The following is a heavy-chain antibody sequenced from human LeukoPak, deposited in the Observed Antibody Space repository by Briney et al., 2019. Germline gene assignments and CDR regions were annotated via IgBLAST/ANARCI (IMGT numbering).Heavy chain of an antibody. J-gene: IGHJ5*02. D-gene: IGHD3-9*01. V-gene: IGHV3-30*02. CDR2: IRYDERNK. CDR3: ARAAAETGSFRDNWFDP. CDR1: GFTFSNYG. Sequence: PGGSLRLSCAASGFTFSNYGMHWVRQAPGKGLEWVAFIRYDERNKYYADSVKGRFTISRDNSKNTLYLQMNSLRGEDTAVYYCARAAAETGSFRDNWFDPWGQGTLVTVSS.